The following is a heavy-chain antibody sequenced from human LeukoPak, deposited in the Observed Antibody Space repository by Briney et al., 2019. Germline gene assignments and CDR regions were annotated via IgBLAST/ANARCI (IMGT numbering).Heavy chain of an antibody. CDR3: ASFDYYDSSGYSFDAFDI. CDR2: INPNSGGT. CDR1: GYTFTGYY. J-gene: IGHJ3*02. D-gene: IGHD3-22*01. Sequence: ASVKVSCKASGYTFTGYYMHWVRQAPGQGLGWMGWINPNSGGTNYAQKFQGRVTMTRDTSISTAYMELSRLRSDDTAVYYCASFDYYDSSGYSFDAFDIWGQGTMVTVSS. V-gene: IGHV1-2*02.